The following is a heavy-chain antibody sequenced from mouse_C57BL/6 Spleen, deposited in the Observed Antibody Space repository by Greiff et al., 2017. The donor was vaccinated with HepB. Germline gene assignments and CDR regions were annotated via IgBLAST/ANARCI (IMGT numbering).Heavy chain of an antibody. Sequence: VQLQQSGAELVRPGASVKLSCKASGYTFTDYYINWVKQRPGQGLEWIARIYPGSGNTYYNEKFKGKATLTAEKSSSTAYMQLSSLTSEDSAVYFCARTVVADWYFDVWGTGTTVTVSS. D-gene: IGHD1-1*01. CDR3: ARTVVADWYFDV. CDR2: IYPGSGNT. CDR1: GYTFTDYY. V-gene: IGHV1-76*01. J-gene: IGHJ1*03.